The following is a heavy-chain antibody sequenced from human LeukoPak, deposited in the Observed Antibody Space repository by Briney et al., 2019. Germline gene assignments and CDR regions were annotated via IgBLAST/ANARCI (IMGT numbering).Heavy chain of an antibody. D-gene: IGHD5-18*01. J-gene: IGHJ5*02. CDR3: AKVGGYSYGYNWFDP. V-gene: IGHV3-23*01. CDR2: ISGSGGST. Sequence: GGSLRLSCAASGFTFSSYAMSWVRQAPGKGLEWVSAISGSGGSTYYADSVGGRFTISRDNSKNTLYLQMNSLRAEDTAVYYCAKVGGYSYGYNWFDPWGQGTLVTVSS. CDR1: GFTFSSYA.